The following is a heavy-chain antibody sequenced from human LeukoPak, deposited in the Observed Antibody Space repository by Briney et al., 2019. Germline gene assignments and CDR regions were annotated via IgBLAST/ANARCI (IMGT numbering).Heavy chain of an antibody. J-gene: IGHJ3*02. CDR2: FDPENGET. D-gene: IGHD5-24*01. CDR1: GYTLTELS. CDR3: ATGSLQPAAFDI. Sequence: ASVKVSCKVSGYTLTELSMHWVRQAPGKGLEWMGGFDPENGETIYAQKFQGRVTMTEDTSTDTAYMELSSLRSEDMAVYYCATGSLQPAAFDIWGQGTMVTVSS. V-gene: IGHV1-24*01.